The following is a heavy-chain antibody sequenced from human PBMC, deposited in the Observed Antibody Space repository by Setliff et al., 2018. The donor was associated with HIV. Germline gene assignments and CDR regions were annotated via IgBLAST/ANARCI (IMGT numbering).Heavy chain of an antibody. D-gene: IGHD3-10*01. CDR2: IDSSGTT. V-gene: IGHV4-4*07. J-gene: IGHJ5*02. Sequence: PSETLSLTCTISGGPFGVYRWGWIRQSAGRGLEWIGRIDSSGTTDYKPSLKGRVAISVDTSRNQFSLRVTSVTAADTAVYFCARDRHSSGLGSYGPWGPGILVTVS. CDR1: GGPFGVYR. CDR3: ARDRHSSGLGSYGP.